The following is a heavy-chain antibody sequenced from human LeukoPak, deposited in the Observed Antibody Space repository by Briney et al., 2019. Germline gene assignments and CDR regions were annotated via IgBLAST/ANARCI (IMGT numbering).Heavy chain of an antibody. CDR3: ARDSGVDYYYYYMDV. D-gene: IGHD2-15*01. CDR1: GFTFRSYW. Sequence: PGGSLRLSCAASGFTFRSYWMSWVRQAPGKGLEWVASINKDGSEKYYVDSVKGRFTISRDNAENSLYLQMNSLRAEDTAVYYCARDSGVDYYYYYMDVWGKGTTVTVSS. CDR2: INKDGSEK. J-gene: IGHJ6*03. V-gene: IGHV3-7*01.